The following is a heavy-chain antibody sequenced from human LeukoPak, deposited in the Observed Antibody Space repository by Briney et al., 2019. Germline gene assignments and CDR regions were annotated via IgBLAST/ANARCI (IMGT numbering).Heavy chain of an antibody. V-gene: IGHV4-39*07. CDR3: ARGGGDYYYYMDV. Sequence: SETLSLTCTVSGGSISSGSYYWGWIRQPPGKGLEWIGSIYYSGSTYYNPSLKSRVTISVDTSKNQFSLKLSSVTAADTAVYYCARGGGDYYYYMDVWGKGTTVTVSS. CDR2: IYYSGST. D-gene: IGHD3-3*01. CDR1: GGSISSGSYY. J-gene: IGHJ6*03.